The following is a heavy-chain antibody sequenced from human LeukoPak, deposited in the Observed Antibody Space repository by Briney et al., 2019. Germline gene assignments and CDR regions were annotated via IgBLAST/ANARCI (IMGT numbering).Heavy chain of an antibody. CDR2: ISSSGSTI. CDR1: GFTFSSYE. V-gene: IGHV3-48*03. CDR3: ARTKYDYWFDP. J-gene: IGHJ5*02. D-gene: IGHD3-16*01. Sequence: PGGSLRLSCAASGFTFSSYEMNWVRQAPGKGLEWVSYISSSGSTIYYADSVKGRFTISRDNAKNSLYLQMNSLRAEDTAVNYCARTKYDYWFDPWGQGTLVTVSS.